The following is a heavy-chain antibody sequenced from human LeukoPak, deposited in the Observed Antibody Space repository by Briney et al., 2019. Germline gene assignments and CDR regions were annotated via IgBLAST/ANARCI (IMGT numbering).Heavy chain of an antibody. CDR3: ARLTGTTEGLPDWFDP. CDR2: INHSGST. CDR1: GGSFSGYY. Sequence: SETLSLTCAVYGGSFSGYYWSWIRQPPGKGLEWIGEINHSGSTNYNPSLKSRVTISVDTSKNQFSLKLSSVTAADTAVYYCARLTGTTEGLPDWFDPWGQGILVTVSS. V-gene: IGHV4-34*01. D-gene: IGHD1-20*01. J-gene: IGHJ5*02.